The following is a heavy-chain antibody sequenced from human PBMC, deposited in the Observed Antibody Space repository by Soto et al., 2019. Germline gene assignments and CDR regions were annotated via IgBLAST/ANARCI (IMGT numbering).Heavy chain of an antibody. J-gene: IGHJ4*02. D-gene: IGHD6-13*01. V-gene: IGHV1-46*01. CDR1: GYIFINYY. Sequence: QVQLVQSGAEVKKPGASVKVSCTASGYIFINYYIHWVRQAPGQGLEWIGIINPNGGITNYAQKFRGRVTLASDRSTSTVYMDLSSLRSEDTAMYYCARDLAAGDFWVQGTLVTVSS. CDR3: ARDLAAGDF. CDR2: INPNGGIT.